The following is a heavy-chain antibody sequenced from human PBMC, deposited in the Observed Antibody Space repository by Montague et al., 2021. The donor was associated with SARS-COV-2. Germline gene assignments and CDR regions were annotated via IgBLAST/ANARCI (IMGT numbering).Heavy chain of an antibody. CDR2: TSWNDDK. J-gene: IGHJ4*02. CDR3: AHKNRDWPIEFAN. V-gene: IGHV2-5*01. D-gene: IGHD3-9*01. Sequence: VKHTQTLTMICSFSGFSIDSRGVGVGWSRQPPGKVLESLAITSWNDDKRYSPSLKTKLTVSKDTSKNPAVLTMTDMDTVDTATYFCAHKNRDWPIEFANWGQGTLVTVSS. CDR1: GFSIDSRGVG.